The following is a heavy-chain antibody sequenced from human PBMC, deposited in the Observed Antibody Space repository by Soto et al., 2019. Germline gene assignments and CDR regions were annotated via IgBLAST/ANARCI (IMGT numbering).Heavy chain of an antibody. D-gene: IGHD6-13*01. Sequence: EVQLVESGGGLIQPGGSLRLSCAASGFTVSSNYMSWVRQAPGKGLEWVSVIYSGGSTYYADSVKGRFTISRDNSKNTLYLQMNSLRAEDTAVYYCVRSPYSSSWYPGGYYYYGMDVWGQGTTVTVSS. CDR1: GFTVSSNY. CDR2: IYSGGST. CDR3: VRSPYSSSWYPGGYYYYGMDV. V-gene: IGHV3-53*01. J-gene: IGHJ6*02.